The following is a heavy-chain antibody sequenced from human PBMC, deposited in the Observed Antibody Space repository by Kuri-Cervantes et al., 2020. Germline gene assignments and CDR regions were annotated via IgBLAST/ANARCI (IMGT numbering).Heavy chain of an antibody. CDR3: ATMNGYSSSWKAFDI. D-gene: IGHD6-13*01. J-gene: IGHJ3*02. Sequence: ASVKVSCKASGYTFTGYYMHWVRQAPGKGLEWMGGFDPEDGETIYAQKFQGRVTMTEDTSTDTAYMELSSLRSEDTAVYYCATMNGYSSSWKAFDIWGQGTMVTVSS. CDR1: GYTFTGYY. V-gene: IGHV1-24*01. CDR2: FDPEDGET.